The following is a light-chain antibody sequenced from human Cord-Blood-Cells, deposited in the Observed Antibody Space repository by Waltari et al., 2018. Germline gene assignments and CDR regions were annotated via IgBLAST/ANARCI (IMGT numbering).Light chain of an antibody. J-gene: IGKJ1*01. CDR2: WAS. V-gene: IGKV4-1*01. CDR3: QQYYSTPWT. Sequence: DIVMTQSPDSLAVSLGERATINCKSSQSVLYSSNNKNYLAGYQQKPGQPPKLLIYWASTRASGVPDRFSGSGSGTDFTLTISSLQAEDVAVYYCQQYYSTPWTFGQGTKVEIK. CDR1: QSVLYSSNNKNY.